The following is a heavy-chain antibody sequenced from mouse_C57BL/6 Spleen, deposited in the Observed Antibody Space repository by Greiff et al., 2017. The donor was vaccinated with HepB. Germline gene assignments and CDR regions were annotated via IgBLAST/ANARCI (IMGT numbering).Heavy chain of an antibody. CDR2: FYPGSGSI. CDR3: ARHEVYDYDDYYFDY. D-gene: IGHD2-4*01. J-gene: IGHJ2*01. Sequence: VKLMESGAELVKPGASVKLSCKASGYTFTEYTIHWVKQRSGQGLEWIGWFYPGSGSIKYNEKFKDKATLTADKSSSTVYMELSRLTSEDSAVYVCARHEVYDYDDYYFDYWGQGTTLTVSS. CDR1: GYTFTEYT. V-gene: IGHV1-62-2*01.